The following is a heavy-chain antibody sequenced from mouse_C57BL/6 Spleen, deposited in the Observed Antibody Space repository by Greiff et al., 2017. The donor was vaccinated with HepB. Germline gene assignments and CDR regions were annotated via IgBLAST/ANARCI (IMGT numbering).Heavy chain of an antibody. V-gene: IGHV1-64*01. CDR1: GYTFTSYW. CDR3: ARSDYDPYFDY. Sequence: QVQLQQSGAELVKPGASVKLSCKASGYTFTSYWMHWVKQRPGQGLEWIGMIHPNSGSTNYNEKFKSKATLTVDKSSSTAYMQLSSLTSEDSAVYYCARSDYDPYFDYWGQGTTLTVSS. J-gene: IGHJ2*01. CDR2: IHPNSGST. D-gene: IGHD2-4*01.